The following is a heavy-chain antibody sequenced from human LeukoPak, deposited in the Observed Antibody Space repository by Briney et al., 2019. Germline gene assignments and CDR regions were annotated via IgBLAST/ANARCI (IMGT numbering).Heavy chain of an antibody. Sequence: SHTLSLTCTVSGGSLSPYYWSWIRQPPRKELEWIASIFYSGSAHYNPSLTSRVTISVDTSKNQLSLKLTSVTAADTAVYYCARHSGASPHYFDYWGQGTLVTVSS. CDR3: ARHSGASPHYFDY. V-gene: IGHV4-59*08. D-gene: IGHD1-26*01. CDR1: GGSLSPYY. J-gene: IGHJ4*02. CDR2: IFYSGSA.